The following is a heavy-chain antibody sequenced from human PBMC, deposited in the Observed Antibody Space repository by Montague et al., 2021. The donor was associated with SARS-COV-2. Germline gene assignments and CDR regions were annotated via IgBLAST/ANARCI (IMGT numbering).Heavy chain of an antibody. V-gene: IGHV4-31*03. D-gene: IGHD6-19*01. J-gene: IGHJ3*02. CDR3: ARVHFVSSGWYPDAFDI. CDR1: GGSINSGGYY. Sequence: TLSLTCTVSGGSINSGGYYWSWTRQHPGKGLEWIGYIYYSGSTXYKPSLKSRLTISVDTSKNQFSLKLSSVTAADTAVYYCARVHFVSSGWYPDAFDIWGQGTVVTVSS. CDR2: IYYSGST.